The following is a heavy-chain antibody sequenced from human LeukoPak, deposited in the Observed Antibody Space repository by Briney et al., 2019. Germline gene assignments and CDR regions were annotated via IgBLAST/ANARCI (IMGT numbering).Heavy chain of an antibody. Sequence: SETLSLTCAVYGGSFSGYYWSWIRQPPGKGLEWIGEINHSGSTNYNPSLKSRVTISVDTSKNQFSLKLSSVTAADTAVYYCASDSSSPSPYFDYWGQGTLVTVSS. CDR3: ASDSSSPSPYFDY. CDR2: INHSGST. J-gene: IGHJ4*02. CDR1: GGSFSGYY. D-gene: IGHD3-22*01. V-gene: IGHV4-34*01.